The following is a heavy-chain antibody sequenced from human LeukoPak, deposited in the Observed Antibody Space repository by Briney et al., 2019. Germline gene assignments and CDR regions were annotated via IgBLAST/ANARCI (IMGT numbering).Heavy chain of an antibody. CDR3: ARRRAVAEYYYYYYYMDV. CDR1: GGSISGHY. Sequence: PSETLSLTCTVSGGSISGHYWSWIRQPPGKGLEWIGYIYYSGSTNYNPSLKSRVTISVDTSKNQFSLKLRSVTAADTAVYYCARRRAVAEYYYYYYYMDVWGKGTTVTVSS. CDR2: IYYSGST. J-gene: IGHJ6*03. D-gene: IGHD6-19*01. V-gene: IGHV4-59*11.